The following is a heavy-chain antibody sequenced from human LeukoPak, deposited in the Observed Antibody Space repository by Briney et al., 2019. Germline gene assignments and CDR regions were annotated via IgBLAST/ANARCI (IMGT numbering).Heavy chain of an antibody. CDR1: GFTFSSYA. J-gene: IGHJ4*02. Sequence: GGSLRLSCAASGFTFSSYAMSWVRQAPGKGLEWVSAISGSGGSTYYADSVKGRFTISRDNSTNTLYLQMNSLRAEDTAVYYCAKVSWDIVVVVAAKTFDFDYWGQGTLVTVSS. CDR2: ISGSGGST. CDR3: AKVSWDIVVVVAAKTFDFDY. V-gene: IGHV3-23*01. D-gene: IGHD2-15*01.